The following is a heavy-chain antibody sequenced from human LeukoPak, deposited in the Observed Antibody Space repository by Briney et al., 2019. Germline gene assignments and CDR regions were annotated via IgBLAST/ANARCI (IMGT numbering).Heavy chain of an antibody. J-gene: IGHJ4*02. V-gene: IGHV3-48*03. D-gene: IGHD3-9*01. CDR1: GFTFSSYE. CDR2: ISSSGSTI. Sequence: GGSLRLSCAASGFTFSSYEMNWVRQAPGKGLEWVSYISSSGSTIYYADSVKGRFTISGDNAKNSLYLQMNSLRAEDTAVYYCARDLSDMSDYWGQGTLVTVSS. CDR3: ARDLSDMSDY.